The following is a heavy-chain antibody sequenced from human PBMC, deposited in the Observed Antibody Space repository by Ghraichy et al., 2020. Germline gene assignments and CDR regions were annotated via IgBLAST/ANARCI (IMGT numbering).Heavy chain of an antibody. Sequence: GGSLRLSCAASGFSFNTYVMYWVRQAPGKGLAWVALISDDGIKKYYADSVRGRCTISRDNSKKTLYLQMDGVTSGDTAVYYCARGGRDESSGWYGGCDKWGQGTLVSVSS. J-gene: IGHJ4*02. D-gene: IGHD6-19*01. CDR1: GFSFNTYV. CDR2: ISDDGIKK. V-gene: IGHV3-30-3*01. CDR3: ARGGRDESSGWYGGCDK.